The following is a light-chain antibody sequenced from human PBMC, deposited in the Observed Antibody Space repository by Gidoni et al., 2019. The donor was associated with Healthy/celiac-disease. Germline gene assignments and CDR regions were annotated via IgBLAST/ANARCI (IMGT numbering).Light chain of an antibody. CDR3: QAWDSSTGV. Sequence: SYELTQPPSVSVSPGQTASITCSGDKLGDKYACWYQQKPGQSPVLVIDQDSKRPSGIPGRFSGSNAGNTATLTISGTQAMDEADYYCQAWDSSTGVFGTGTKVTVL. J-gene: IGLJ1*01. V-gene: IGLV3-1*01. CDR1: KLGDKY. CDR2: QDS.